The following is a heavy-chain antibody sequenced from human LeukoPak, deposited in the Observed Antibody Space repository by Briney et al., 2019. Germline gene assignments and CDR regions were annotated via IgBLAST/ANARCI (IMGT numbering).Heavy chain of an antibody. CDR3: ASAPIYCSGGSCYLGYYFDY. V-gene: IGHV4-59*08. J-gene: IGHJ4*02. D-gene: IGHD2-15*01. CDR1: GGSISSYY. CDR2: IYYSGST. Sequence: SETLSLTCTVSGGSISSYYWSWIRQPPGKGLEWIGYIYYSGSTNYNPSLKSRVTISVDTSKNQFSLKLSSVTAADTAVYYCASAPIYCSGGSCYLGYYFDYWGQGTLVTVSS.